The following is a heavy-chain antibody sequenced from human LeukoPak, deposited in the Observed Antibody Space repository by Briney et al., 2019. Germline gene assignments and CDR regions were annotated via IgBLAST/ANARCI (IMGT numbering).Heavy chain of an antibody. CDR1: GGSFSGYY. D-gene: IGHD5-12*01. V-gene: IGHV4-34*01. CDR3: KVATITPKGSNFDY. J-gene: IGHJ4*02. Sequence: PSETLSLTCAVYGGSFSGYYWSWIRQPPGKGLEWIGEINHNGSTNYNPSLKSRVTISVDTSKNQFSLKLSSATAADTAVYYCKVATITPKGSNFDYWGQGTLVTVSS. CDR2: INHNGST.